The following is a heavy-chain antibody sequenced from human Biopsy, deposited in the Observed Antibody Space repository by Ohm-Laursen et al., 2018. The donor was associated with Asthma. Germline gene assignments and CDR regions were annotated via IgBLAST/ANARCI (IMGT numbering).Heavy chain of an antibody. Sequence: TLSLTCTVSGGSISSSSYYWGWIRQPPGKGLEWIGSIYYSGSTYYNPSLKSRVTISVDTSKNQFSLKLSSVTAADTAVYYCARFTASITIFGVVNNWFDPWGQGTLVTVSP. J-gene: IGHJ5*02. CDR1: GGSISSSSYY. V-gene: IGHV4-39*01. CDR3: ARFTASITIFGVVNNWFDP. CDR2: IYYSGST. D-gene: IGHD3-3*01.